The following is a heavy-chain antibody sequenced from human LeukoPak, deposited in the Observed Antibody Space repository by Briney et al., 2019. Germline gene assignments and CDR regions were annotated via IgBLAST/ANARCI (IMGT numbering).Heavy chain of an antibody. D-gene: IGHD3-3*01. V-gene: IGHV3-30*01. Sequence: PGRSLRLSCAASGFTFSSYAMHWVRQAPGKGLEWVAVISYDGSNKYYADSVKGRFTISRDNSKITLYLQTNSLRAEDTAVYYCAREERTFGVVIDYWGQGTLVTVSS. J-gene: IGHJ4*02. CDR2: ISYDGSNK. CDR1: GFTFSSYA. CDR3: AREERTFGVVIDY.